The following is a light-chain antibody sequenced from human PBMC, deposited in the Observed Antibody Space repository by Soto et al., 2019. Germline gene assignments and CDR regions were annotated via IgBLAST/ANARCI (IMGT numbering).Light chain of an antibody. Sequence: QSVLTQPASVSGSPGQSITISCTGTSSDVGSYNLVSWYQQHPGKAPKLMIYEVSKRPSGVSNRFSGSKSGNTASLTISGLQAEDEADYYCCSYAGSRGNVFGTGTKLTVL. CDR3: CSYAGSRGNV. J-gene: IGLJ1*01. CDR1: SSDVGSYNL. V-gene: IGLV2-23*02. CDR2: EVS.